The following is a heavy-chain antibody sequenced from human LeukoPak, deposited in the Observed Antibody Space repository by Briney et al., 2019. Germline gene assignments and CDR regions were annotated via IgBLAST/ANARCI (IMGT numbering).Heavy chain of an antibody. CDR1: GVSISSSNSY. J-gene: IGHJ5*02. CDR3: ARDGEMLSSSWYWFDP. V-gene: IGHV4-39*02. CDR2: IYYSGNT. Sequence: SETLSLTCTVSGVSISSSNSYWGWIRQPPGKGLEWIGSIYYSGNTYYNASLKSQVSISIDTSKNQFSLRLTSVTAADTAVYYCARDGEMLSSSWYWFDPWGQGTLVTVSS. D-gene: IGHD6-13*01.